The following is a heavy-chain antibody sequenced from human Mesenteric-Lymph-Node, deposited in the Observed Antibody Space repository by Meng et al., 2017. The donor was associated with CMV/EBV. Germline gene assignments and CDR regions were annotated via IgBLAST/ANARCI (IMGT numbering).Heavy chain of an antibody. V-gene: IGHV3-48*03. J-gene: IGHJ4*02. Sequence: GGSLRLSCAASGFTFSSYEMNWVRQAPGKGLEWVSYISSSGSTIYYADSVKGRFTISRDDAKNSVHLQMNSLRAEDTAVYYCARDTNYDFWSGFFDYWGQGTLVTVSS. CDR2: ISSSGSTI. CDR1: GFTFSSYE. CDR3: ARDTNYDFWSGFFDY. D-gene: IGHD3-3*01.